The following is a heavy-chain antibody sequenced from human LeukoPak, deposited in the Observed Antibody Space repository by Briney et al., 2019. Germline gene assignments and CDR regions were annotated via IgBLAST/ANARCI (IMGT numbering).Heavy chain of an antibody. CDR1: GGSISSSSYY. V-gene: IGHV4-39*01. Sequence: SETLSLTCTVSGGSISSSSYYWGWIRQPPGKGLEWIGSIYYSGSTYYNPSLKSRVTISVDTSKNQFSLKLSSVTAADTAVYYCARGLGIWNDYFDYWGQGTLVTVSS. D-gene: IGHD1-1*01. CDR3: ARGLGIWNDYFDY. CDR2: IYYSGST. J-gene: IGHJ4*02.